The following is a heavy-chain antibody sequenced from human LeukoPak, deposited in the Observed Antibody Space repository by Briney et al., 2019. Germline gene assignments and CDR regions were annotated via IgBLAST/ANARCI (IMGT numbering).Heavy chain of an antibody. J-gene: IGHJ6*02. CDR2: IYGSGAT. CDR3: VRMASNYYGMDV. V-gene: IGHV3-53*01. CDR1: GFTVTTNY. Sequence: GGSLRLSCAASGFTVTTNYMSWGRQAPGKGLEWVSAIYGSGATYYADSAQGRFTVSRDSSKNTLYVQMNSLRDEDTAVYYCVRMASNYYGMDVWGQGTAVTVSS. D-gene: IGHD5-24*01.